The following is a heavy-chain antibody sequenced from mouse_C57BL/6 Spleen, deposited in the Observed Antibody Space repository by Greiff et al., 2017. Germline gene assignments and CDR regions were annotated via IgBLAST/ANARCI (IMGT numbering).Heavy chain of an antibody. V-gene: IGHV7-3*01. J-gene: IGHJ3*01. CDR3: ARSTVVGPPWFAY. D-gene: IGHD1-1*01. CDR1: GFTFTDYY. Sequence: EVKLVESGGGLVQPGGSLSLSCAASGFTFTDYYMSWVRQPPGKALEWLGFIRNKANGYTTEYSASVKGRFTISRDNSQSILYLQINALRAEDSATYYCARSTVVGPPWFAYWGQGTLVTVSA. CDR2: IRNKANGYTT.